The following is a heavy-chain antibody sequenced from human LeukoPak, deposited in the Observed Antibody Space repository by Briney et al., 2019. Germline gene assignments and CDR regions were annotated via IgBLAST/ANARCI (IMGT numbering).Heavy chain of an antibody. Sequence: TSETLSLTCTVSGGSISNNNYHWAWIRQPPGKGLECIGSIYYSGSPYYNPSLKSRVTISVDTSKNQFSLRLSSVTAADTAVYYCATWRTAKTGFDYWGQGTLVTVSS. J-gene: IGHJ4*02. D-gene: IGHD1-1*01. V-gene: IGHV4-39*01. CDR2: IYYSGSP. CDR1: GGSISNNNYH. CDR3: ATWRTAKTGFDY.